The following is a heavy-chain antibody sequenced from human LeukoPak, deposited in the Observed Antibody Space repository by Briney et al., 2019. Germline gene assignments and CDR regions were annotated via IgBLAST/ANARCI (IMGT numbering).Heavy chain of an antibody. CDR2: IYYSGST. CDR1: GGSISSGGYS. V-gene: IGHV4-31*03. CDR3: AREDIGGYDYDY. D-gene: IGHD5-12*01. J-gene: IGHJ4*02. Sequence: SETLSLTCTVSGGSISSGGYSWSWLRQHPGKGLEWIGYIYYSGSTYYNPSLKSRVTISVDTSKNQFSLKLSSVTAADTAVYYCAREDIGGYDYDYWGQGTLVTVSS.